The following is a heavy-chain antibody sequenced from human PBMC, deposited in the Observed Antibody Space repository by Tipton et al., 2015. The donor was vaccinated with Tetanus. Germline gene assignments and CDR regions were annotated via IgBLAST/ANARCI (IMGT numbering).Heavy chain of an antibody. CDR3: AKDKCGGSCYIVYWYFDL. J-gene: IGHJ2*01. V-gene: IGHV3-30-3*01. Sequence: SLRLSCAASGFTFPSYDMHWVRQAPGKGLEWLALISYDGSSEYYADSVKGRFTISRDNSKNTLYLQMNSLSTEDTAVYYCAKDKCGGSCYIVYWYFDLWGRGTLVPVSS. CDR2: ISYDGSSE. CDR1: GFTFPSYD. D-gene: IGHD2-15*01.